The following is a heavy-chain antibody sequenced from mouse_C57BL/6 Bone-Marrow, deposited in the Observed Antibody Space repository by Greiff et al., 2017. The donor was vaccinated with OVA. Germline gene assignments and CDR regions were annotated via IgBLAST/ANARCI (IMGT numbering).Heavy chain of an antibody. J-gene: IGHJ4*01. CDR1: GYTFTSYW. D-gene: IGHD3-2*02. CDR3: TIDSSGYYAMDY. CDR2: IYPGNSDT. V-gene: IGHV1-5*01. Sequence: EVKVVESGTVLARPGASVKMSCKTSGYTFTSYWMHWVKQRPGQGLEWIGAIYPGNSDTSYNQKFKGKAKLTAVTSASTAYMELSSLTNEDSAVYYCTIDSSGYYAMDYWGQGTSVTVSS.